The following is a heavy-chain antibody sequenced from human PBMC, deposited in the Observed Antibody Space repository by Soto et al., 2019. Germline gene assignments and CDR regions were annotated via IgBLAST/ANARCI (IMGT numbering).Heavy chain of an antibody. D-gene: IGHD3-22*01. J-gene: IGHJ4*02. CDR2: ITYSGGT. CDR1: GGSISTYY. Sequence: SETLSLTCTVSGGSISTYYWSWIRQSPGKGLEWIGFITYSGGTNYNPSLKSRVTISVDTSKNQFSMRLSSMTTADTAVYYCAREATRVEDYYDRRYGFDYWGQGTLVTV. CDR3: AREATRVEDYYDRRYGFDY. V-gene: IGHV4-59*01.